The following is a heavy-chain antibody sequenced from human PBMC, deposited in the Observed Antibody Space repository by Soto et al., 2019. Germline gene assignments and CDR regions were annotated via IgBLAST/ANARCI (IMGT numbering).Heavy chain of an antibody. CDR3: AIPPSGLLWVGELLSDAFDI. Sequence: EVQLLESGGGLVQPGGSLRLSCAASGFTFSSYAMSWVRQAPGKGLEWVSAISGSGGSTYYADSVKGRFTISRDNSKNTLYLQMTSLRDEDTAVYYCAIPPSGLLWVGELLSDAFDIWGQGTMVTVSS. D-gene: IGHD3-10*01. J-gene: IGHJ3*02. CDR2: ISGSGGST. CDR1: GFTFSSYA. V-gene: IGHV3-23*01.